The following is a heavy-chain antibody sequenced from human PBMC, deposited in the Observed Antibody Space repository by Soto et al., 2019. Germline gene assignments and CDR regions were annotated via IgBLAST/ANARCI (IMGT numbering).Heavy chain of an antibody. D-gene: IGHD3-3*01. J-gene: IGHJ6*02. Sequence: ASVKVSCKASGYTFTSYDINWVRQATGQGLEWMGWMNPNSGNTGYAQKFQGRATMTRNTSISTAYMELSSLRSEDTDVYYCARMRALRFLEGLSKEPYGMDVWGQGTTVTVSS. CDR2: MNPNSGNT. CDR1: GYTFTSYD. V-gene: IGHV1-8*01. CDR3: ARMRALRFLEGLSKEPYGMDV.